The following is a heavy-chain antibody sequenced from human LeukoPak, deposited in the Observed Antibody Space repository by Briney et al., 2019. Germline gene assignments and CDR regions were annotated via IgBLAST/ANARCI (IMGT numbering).Heavy chain of an antibody. Sequence: WASVKVSCTVSGYTLTELSMHWVRQAPGKGLEWMGGFDPEDGETIYAQKFQGRVTMTEDTSTDTPYMELSSLRSEDTAVYYCATDTGYSYGSFDYWGQGTLVTVSS. D-gene: IGHD5-18*01. J-gene: IGHJ4*02. CDR1: GYTLTELS. CDR2: FDPEDGET. V-gene: IGHV1-24*01. CDR3: ATDTGYSYGSFDY.